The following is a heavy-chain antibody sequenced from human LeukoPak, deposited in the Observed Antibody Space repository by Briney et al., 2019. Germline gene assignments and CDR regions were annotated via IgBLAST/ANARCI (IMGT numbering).Heavy chain of an antibody. CDR3: ARQSAAAASAYYYYYGMDV. J-gene: IGHJ6*02. Sequence: GESLKISCKGSGYRFTSYWISWVRQMPGKGLEWMGRIVPSGSYTNYSPSFQGHVTISADKSISTAYLQWSSLKASDTAMYYCARQSAAAASAYYYYYGMDVWGQGTTVTVSS. D-gene: IGHD6-13*01. CDR2: IVPSGSYT. CDR1: GYRFTSYW. V-gene: IGHV5-10-1*01.